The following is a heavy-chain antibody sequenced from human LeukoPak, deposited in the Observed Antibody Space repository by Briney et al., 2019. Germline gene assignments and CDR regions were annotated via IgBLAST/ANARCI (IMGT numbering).Heavy chain of an antibody. Sequence: GGSLRLSCAASGFTFSHYGMTWVRQAPGKGLEWVSAISGSGGSAYYAGSVKGRFTISRDNSKNTLYLQMNSLRADDTAVYYCAKSYHVTAIDYWGQGTLVTVSS. D-gene: IGHD2-21*02. CDR1: GFTFSHYG. J-gene: IGHJ4*02. V-gene: IGHV3-23*01. CDR3: AKSYHVTAIDY. CDR2: ISGSGGSA.